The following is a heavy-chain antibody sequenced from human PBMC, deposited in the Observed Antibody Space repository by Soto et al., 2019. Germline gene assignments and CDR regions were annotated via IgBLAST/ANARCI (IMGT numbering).Heavy chain of an antibody. V-gene: IGHV2-5*02. J-gene: IGHJ4*03. CDR2: IYWDNDK. CDR3: AHRLCDSSCYWDVGFFDF. CDR1: GFSLTTSGVG. D-gene: IGHD3-22*01. Sequence: SGPTLVNPTQTLTLTCSFSGFSLTTSGVGVGWIRQSPGKALECLALIYWDNDKRYSPSLKSRLSVTKDTSNNQVVLTMTNMDPVDSGTYFCAHRLCDSSCYWDVGFFDFWGQGALVTVSS.